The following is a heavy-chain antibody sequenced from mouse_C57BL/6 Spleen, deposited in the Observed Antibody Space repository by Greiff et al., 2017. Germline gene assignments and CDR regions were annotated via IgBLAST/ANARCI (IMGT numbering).Heavy chain of an antibody. V-gene: IGHV1-42*01. CDR2: INPSTGGT. J-gene: IGHJ3*01. D-gene: IGHD1-1*01. Sequence: VHVKQSGPELVKPGASVKISCKASGYSFTGYYMNWVKQSPEKSLEWIGEINPSTGGTTYNQKFKAKATLTVDKSSSTAYMQLKSLTSEDSAVYYCAIPYYYGSSYAFAYWGQGTLVTVSA. CDR1: GYSFTGYY. CDR3: AIPYYYGSSYAFAY.